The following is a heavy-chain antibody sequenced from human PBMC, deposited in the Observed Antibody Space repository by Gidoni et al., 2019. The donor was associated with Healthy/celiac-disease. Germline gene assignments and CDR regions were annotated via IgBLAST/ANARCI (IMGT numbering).Heavy chain of an antibody. CDR2: ISYDGSNK. CDR3: ASPFDYDSSGSKLRWADAFDI. D-gene: IGHD3-22*01. V-gene: IGHV3-30*03. Sequence: QVQLVESGGGVVQPGRSLRLSCAASGFTFSSYGMHWVRQAPGKGLEWVAVISYDGSNKYYADSVKGRFTISRDNSKNTLYLQMNSLRAEDTAVYYCASPFDYDSSGSKLRWADAFDIWGQGTMVTVSS. CDR1: GFTFSSYG. J-gene: IGHJ3*02.